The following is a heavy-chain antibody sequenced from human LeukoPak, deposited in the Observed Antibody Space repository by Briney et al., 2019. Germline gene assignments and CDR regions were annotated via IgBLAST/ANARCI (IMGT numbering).Heavy chain of an antibody. Sequence: PGRSLRLSCAASSFTFSNHYIDWVRQAPGNGREWVARARNRANGYTTQYSASVKGRFHISSDDSENKVYLQMNSLKPEDTAVYFCARIMRVHYGNYYFDFWGQGTLVTVSS. CDR3: ARIMRVHYGNYYFDF. V-gene: IGHV3-72*01. CDR2: ARNRANGYTT. CDR1: SFTFSNHY. J-gene: IGHJ4*02. D-gene: IGHD3-10*01.